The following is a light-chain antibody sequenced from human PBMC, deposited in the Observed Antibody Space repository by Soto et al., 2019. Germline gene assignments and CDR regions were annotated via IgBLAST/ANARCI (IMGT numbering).Light chain of an antibody. CDR3: AAWDDSLSGHFV. CDR1: SSNIGTNT. CDR2: NNN. Sequence: QSLLTQPPSASGTPGQRVTISCSGSSSNIGTNTVSWYQHLPGTAPKLLIYNNNQRPSGVPDRFSGSKSGTSAPLAISGLQSEDEADYYCAAWDDSLSGHFVFGTGTKVTVL. J-gene: IGLJ1*01. V-gene: IGLV1-44*01.